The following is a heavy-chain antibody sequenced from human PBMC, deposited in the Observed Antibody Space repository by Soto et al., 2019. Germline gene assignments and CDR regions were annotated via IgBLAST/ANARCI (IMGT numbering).Heavy chain of an antibody. CDR3: ARSCRYCSGGSCYNYYYGMDV. J-gene: IGHJ6*02. V-gene: IGHV1-69*13. CDR1: GYTFTSYG. D-gene: IGHD2-15*01. Sequence: GASVKVSCKASGYTFTSYGISWVRQAPGQGLEWMGGIIPIFGTANYAQKFQGRVTITADESTSTAYMELSSLRSEDTAVYYCARSCRYCSGGSCYNYYYGMDVWGQGTTVTVSS. CDR2: IIPIFGTA.